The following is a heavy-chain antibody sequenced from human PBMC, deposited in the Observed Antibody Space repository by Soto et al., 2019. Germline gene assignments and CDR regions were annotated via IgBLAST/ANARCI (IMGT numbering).Heavy chain of an antibody. D-gene: IGHD2-2*01. CDR1: GFTFSDYY. CDR2: ISSSGSTI. V-gene: IGHV3-11*01. Sequence: GGSLRLSCAASGFTFSDYYMSWIRQAPGKGLEWVSYISSSGSTIYYADSVKGRFTISRDNAKNSLYLQMNSLRAEDTAVYYCASPMRGEARMLTYNWFDPWGQGTLVTVSS. J-gene: IGHJ5*02. CDR3: ASPMRGEARMLTYNWFDP.